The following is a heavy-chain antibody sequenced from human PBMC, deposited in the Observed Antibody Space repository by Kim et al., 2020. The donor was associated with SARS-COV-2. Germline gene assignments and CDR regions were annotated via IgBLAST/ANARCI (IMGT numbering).Heavy chain of an antibody. D-gene: IGHD2-15*01. CDR2: ST. V-gene: IGHV4-34*01. Sequence: STNSNPSLKSRVTISVDTSKNQFSLKLSSVTAADTAVYYCARAALLVLDYWGQGTLVTVSS. CDR3: ARAALLVLDY. J-gene: IGHJ4*02.